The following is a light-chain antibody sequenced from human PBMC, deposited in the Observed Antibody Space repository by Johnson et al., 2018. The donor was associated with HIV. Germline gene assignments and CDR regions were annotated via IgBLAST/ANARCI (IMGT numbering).Light chain of an antibody. V-gene: IGLV1-51*02. J-gene: IGLJ1*01. CDR2: ENN. CDR3: GTWDTSLRSGF. Sequence: QSVLTQPPSVSAAPGQKVTISCSGSSSNIGNNYVSWYQQFPGTAPKLLIYENNKRPSGIPYRFSDSQSGTSATLAITGLQPGDEADYYCGTWDTSLRSGFFGTGTKVTVL. CDR1: SSNIGNNY.